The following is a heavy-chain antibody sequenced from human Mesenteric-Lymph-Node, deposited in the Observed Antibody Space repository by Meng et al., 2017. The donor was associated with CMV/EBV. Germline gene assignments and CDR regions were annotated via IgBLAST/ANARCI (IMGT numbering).Heavy chain of an antibody. CDR3: ARLGDYWSGYYERGSY. Sequence: GGSLRLSCAASGFIFSHYEMNWVRQAPGKGLEWVSHISSSGATIYYADSVKGRFTISRDNAKNSLYLQMNSLRVEDTAVYYCARLGDYWSGYYERGSYWGQGTLVTVSS. CDR2: ISSSGATI. D-gene: IGHD3-3*01. CDR1: GFIFSHYE. J-gene: IGHJ4*02. V-gene: IGHV3-48*03.